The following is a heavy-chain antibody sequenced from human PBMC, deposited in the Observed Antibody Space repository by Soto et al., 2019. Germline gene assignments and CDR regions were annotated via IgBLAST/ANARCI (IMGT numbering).Heavy chain of an antibody. CDR3: ARLLDSWGKPHYFDS. J-gene: IGHJ4*02. D-gene: IGHD3-16*01. V-gene: IGHV5-51*01. Sequence: PGESLKISCQASGYTFSSNWIGWVRQMPGKGLEWMGIIYPDDSETRYSPSFQGQVTISADRSFNTAYLQWASLQASDTAIYYCARLLDSWGKPHYFDSWGQGTMVTVSS. CDR1: GYTFSSNW. CDR2: IYPDDSET.